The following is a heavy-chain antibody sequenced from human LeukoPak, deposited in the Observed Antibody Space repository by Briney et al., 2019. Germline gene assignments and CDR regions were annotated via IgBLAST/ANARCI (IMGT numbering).Heavy chain of an antibody. Sequence: GGSLRLSCAASGFTFSSYWMSWVRQAPGKGLEWVANIKQDGSEKYYADSVKGRFTISRDNAKNSLYLQMNSLRAEDTAVYYCARDSAGFYDSSGYYLYWGQGTLVTVSS. CDR2: IKQDGSEK. CDR1: GFTFSSYW. D-gene: IGHD3-22*01. CDR3: ARDSAGFYDSSGYYLY. V-gene: IGHV3-7*01. J-gene: IGHJ4*02.